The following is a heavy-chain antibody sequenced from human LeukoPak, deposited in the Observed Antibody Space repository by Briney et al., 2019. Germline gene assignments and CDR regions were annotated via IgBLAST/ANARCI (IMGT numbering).Heavy chain of an antibody. Sequence: GGSLRLSCAASGFTFSSYAMSWVRQAPGKGLEWVSAISGSGGSTYYADSVKGRFTISRDNAKNSLYLQMNSLRAEDTAVYYCARGAFSSSLYYFDYWGQGTLVTVSS. J-gene: IGHJ4*02. D-gene: IGHD6-6*01. CDR1: GFTFSSYA. CDR3: ARGAFSSSLYYFDY. V-gene: IGHV3-23*01. CDR2: ISGSGGST.